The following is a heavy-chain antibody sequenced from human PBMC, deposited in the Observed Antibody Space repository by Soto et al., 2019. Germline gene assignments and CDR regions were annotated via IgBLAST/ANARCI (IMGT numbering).Heavy chain of an antibody. V-gene: IGHV4-34*01. CDR2: INQCGST. CDR1: VESFSGYY. CDR3: ARGGDIVVVVAATPPNFDD. Sequence: SETLSLTCAVYVESFSGYYWSWFRQPPGQRMERNGEINQCGSTNYNPSLKRRDTISVDTSKNQFSLKLSSVTAAYTAVYYCARGGDIVVVVAATPPNFDDGGQGTLVTVSS. J-gene: IGHJ4*02. D-gene: IGHD2-15*01.